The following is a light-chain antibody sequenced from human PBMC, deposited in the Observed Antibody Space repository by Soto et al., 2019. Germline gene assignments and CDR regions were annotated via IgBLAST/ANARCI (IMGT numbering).Light chain of an antibody. CDR2: DVS. Sequence: QSALTQPASVSRSPGQSITISCTGSSSDVGGYNYVSWYQQHPGKAPKLMIYDVSNRPSGVSNRFSGSKSANTASLTISGLQAEDEADYYCSSYSSSSTLFGGGTKLTVL. CDR1: SSDVGGYNY. V-gene: IGLV2-14*01. CDR3: SSYSSSSTL. J-gene: IGLJ2*01.